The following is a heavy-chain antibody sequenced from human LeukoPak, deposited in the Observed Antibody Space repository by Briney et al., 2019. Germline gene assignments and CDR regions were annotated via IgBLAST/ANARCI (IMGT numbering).Heavy chain of an antibody. Sequence: GGSLRLSCAASGFTVSSSDMSWVRQAPGKGLEWVSVIFTGGSTYYAASVRGRFSISRDTSKSTKSTLYLQMNSLRAEDTAVYYCASAGVWQGWSPSFEYWGQGILVTVSS. CDR3: ASAGVWQGWSPSFEY. V-gene: IGHV3-53*01. D-gene: IGHD6-19*01. J-gene: IGHJ4*02. CDR1: GFTVSSSD. CDR2: IFTGGST.